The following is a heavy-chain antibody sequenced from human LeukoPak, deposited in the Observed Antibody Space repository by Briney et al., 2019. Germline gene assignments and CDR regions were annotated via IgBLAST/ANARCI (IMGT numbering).Heavy chain of an antibody. D-gene: IGHD3-9*01. V-gene: IGHV4-34*01. J-gene: IGHJ3*01. CDR2: INHSGGT. Sequence: SETLSLTCAVYGGSFSGYYWSWIRQPPGKGLEWIGEINHSGGTNYNPSLKSRVTISVDTSKNQFSLKLSSVTAADTAVYYCVRPDDNSFDFWGQGTMVTVSS. CDR3: VRPDDNSFDF. CDR1: GGSFSGYY.